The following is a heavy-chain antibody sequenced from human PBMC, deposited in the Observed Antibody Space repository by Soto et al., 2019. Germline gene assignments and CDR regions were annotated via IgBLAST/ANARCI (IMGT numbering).Heavy chain of an antibody. D-gene: IGHD3-10*01. CDR2: IAETGSST. CDR3: AKPVYGSGSPDY. CDR1: GLNFSGYT. J-gene: IGHJ4*02. Sequence: GGALRLSWATSGLNFSGYTMSVGRQAPWQGLEWVSGIAETGSSTYYADSVKGRFTISRDNSENTLYLQMNNLRAEDKAIYYCAKPVYGSGSPDYWXQGTLVTVSS. V-gene: IGHV3-23*01.